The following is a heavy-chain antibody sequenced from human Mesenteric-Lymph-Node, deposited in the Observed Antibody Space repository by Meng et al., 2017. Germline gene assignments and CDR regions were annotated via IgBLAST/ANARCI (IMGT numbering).Heavy chain of an antibody. CDR3: ARALPLVATTGYYFDY. CDR1: GFTFSSYA. D-gene: IGHD1-26*01. J-gene: IGHJ4*02. Sequence: GESLKISCAASGFTFSSYAMNWVRQAPGKGLEWVSYISSSGSTIYYADSVKGRFTISRDNSKNTLYLQMNSLRAEDTAVYYCARALPLVATTGYYFDYWGQGTLVTVSS. CDR2: ISSSGSTI. V-gene: IGHV3-48*01.